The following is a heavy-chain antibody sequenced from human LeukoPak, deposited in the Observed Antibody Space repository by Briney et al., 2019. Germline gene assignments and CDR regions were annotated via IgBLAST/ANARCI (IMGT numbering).Heavy chain of an antibody. D-gene: IGHD1-26*01. CDR3: ASTPRYSGSYGSSFDY. CDR1: GYSFTSYW. V-gene: IGHV5-51*01. Sequence: GESLKISCKGSGYSFTSYWIGWVRQMPGKDLEWMGIIYPGDSDTRYSPSFQGQVTISADKSISTAYLQWRSLKASDTAMYYCASTPRYSGSYGSSFDYWGQGTLVTVSS. CDR2: IYPGDSDT. J-gene: IGHJ4*02.